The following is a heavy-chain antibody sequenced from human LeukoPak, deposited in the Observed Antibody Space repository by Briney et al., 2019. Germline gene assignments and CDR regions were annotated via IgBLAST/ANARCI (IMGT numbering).Heavy chain of an antibody. D-gene: IGHD6-6*01. J-gene: IGHJ4*02. CDR1: GFTFSISW. V-gene: IGHV3-74*01. CDR2: INVDGSTT. Sequence: GGSLRLSCAASGFTFSISWMNWVRQAPGKGLVWVSRINVDGSTTVYADSVKGRFTISRDNAKNALYLQMNSLGAEDTAVYYCRHGNSSGDYWGQGTLVTVSS. CDR3: RHGNSSGDY.